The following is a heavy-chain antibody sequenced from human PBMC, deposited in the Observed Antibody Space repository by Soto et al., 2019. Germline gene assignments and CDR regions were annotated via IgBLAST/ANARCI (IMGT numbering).Heavy chain of an antibody. Sequence: GGSLRLSCAASGFTFSNYWMHWLRRAPEKGLVWISRINNDGRGTSYADSVKGRFTISRDNAKNTLYLQMNSLSAEDTAVYYCARRDRLSYTSDYWGQGTLVTVSS. CDR3: ARRDRLSYTSDY. J-gene: IGHJ4*02. CDR1: GFTFSNYW. CDR2: INNDGRGT. V-gene: IGHV3-74*01. D-gene: IGHD3-16*02.